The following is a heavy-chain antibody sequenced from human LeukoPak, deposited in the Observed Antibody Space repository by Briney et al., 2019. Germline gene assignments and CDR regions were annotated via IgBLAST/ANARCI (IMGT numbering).Heavy chain of an antibody. CDR1: GFTFSTYG. CDR3: ARSVIAVAGYDAFDI. CDR2: VWSDGNGK. V-gene: IGHV3-33*01. Sequence: GRSLRLSCAASGFTFSTYGMHWVRQAPGKGLEWVALVWSDGNGKFYADSVKGRFTISRDNSKNTLYLQMNSLRAEDTAVYYCARSVIAVAGYDAFDIWGQGTVVTVSS. J-gene: IGHJ3*02. D-gene: IGHD6-19*01.